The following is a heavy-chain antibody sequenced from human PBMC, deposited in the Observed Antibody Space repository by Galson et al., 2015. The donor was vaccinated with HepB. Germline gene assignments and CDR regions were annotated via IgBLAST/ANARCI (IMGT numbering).Heavy chain of an antibody. Sequence: SLRLSCAASRFTFSSYAMTWVRRAPGKGLEWVAAISGRGDSTYYADSVKGRFTISRDNSKNTLYLQMDSLGVDDTAIYYCAKDSYYDLGAGDSWGQGTLVTVSS. D-gene: IGHD3-3*01. V-gene: IGHV3-23*01. CDR3: AKDSYYDLGAGDS. J-gene: IGHJ4*02. CDR2: ISGRGDST. CDR1: RFTFSSYA.